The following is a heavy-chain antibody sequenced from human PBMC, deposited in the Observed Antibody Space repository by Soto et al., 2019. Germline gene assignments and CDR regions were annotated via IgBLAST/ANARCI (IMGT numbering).Heavy chain of an antibody. CDR3: ARGFGYDLAFFDY. V-gene: IGHV3-48*03. CDR2: ISSSGSTI. D-gene: IGHD3-10*01. CDR1: GFTFSSYE. Sequence: GSLRLSCAASGFTFSSYEMNWVRQAPGKGLEWVSYISSSGSTIYYADSVKGRFTISRDNAKNSLYLQMNSLRAEDTAVYYCARGFGYDLAFFDYWGQGTLVTVSS. J-gene: IGHJ4*02.